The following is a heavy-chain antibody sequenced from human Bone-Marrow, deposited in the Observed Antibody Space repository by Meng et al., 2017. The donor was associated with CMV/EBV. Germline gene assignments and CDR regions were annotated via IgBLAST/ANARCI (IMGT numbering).Heavy chain of an antibody. V-gene: IGHV5-51*01. Sequence: GESLKISCKGSGYSFTSYWIGWVRQMPGKGLEWMGITYPGDSDTRYSPSFQGQVTISADKSISTAYLQWSSLKASDTAMYYCARQFGYCSGGSCYSSFDPWGQGTLVTVSS. CDR1: GYSFTSYW. CDR3: ARQFGYCSGGSCYSSFDP. J-gene: IGHJ5*02. CDR2: TYPGDSDT. D-gene: IGHD2-15*01.